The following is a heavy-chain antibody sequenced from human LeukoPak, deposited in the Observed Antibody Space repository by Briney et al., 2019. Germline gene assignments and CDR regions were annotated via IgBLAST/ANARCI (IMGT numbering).Heavy chain of an antibody. Sequence: PSATLSLTCTVAGGSINTANYYWGWLRQPPGKGLEWIGSIYYSETTYDNPSLKSRVTISIETSKNQFSLRLMSVTASDTAVYYCARQRADYYYYYVDVWGEGTTVAVS. CDR3: ARQRADYYYYYVDV. CDR1: GGSINTANYY. V-gene: IGHV4-39*01. CDR2: IYYSETT. J-gene: IGHJ6*03.